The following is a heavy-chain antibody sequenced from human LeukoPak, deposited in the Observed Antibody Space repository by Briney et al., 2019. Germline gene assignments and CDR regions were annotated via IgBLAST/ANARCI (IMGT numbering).Heavy chain of an antibody. Sequence: ASVKVSCKASGYTFTGYYMHWVRQAPGQGLEWMGWINPNSGGTNYAQKFQGRVTMTRDTSISTAYMELSSLSSDDTAVYYCARAYYDSSAYHHAVYFDYRGQGTLVTVSS. D-gene: IGHD3-22*01. CDR1: GYTFTGYY. CDR2: INPNSGGT. V-gene: IGHV1-2*02. J-gene: IGHJ4*02. CDR3: ARAYYDSSAYHHAVYFDY.